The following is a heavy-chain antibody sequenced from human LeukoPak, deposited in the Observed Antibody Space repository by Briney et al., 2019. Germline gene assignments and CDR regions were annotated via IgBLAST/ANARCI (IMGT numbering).Heavy chain of an antibody. J-gene: IGHJ4*02. D-gene: IGHD3-10*01. CDR1: GFTFSSYE. V-gene: IGHV3-66*04. CDR2: IYSGGST. Sequence: GGSLRLSCAASGFTFSSYEMNWVRQAPGKGLEWVSVIYSGGSTYYADSVKGRFTISRDNSKNTLYLQMNSLRAEDTAVYYCARQTRLWFGESKSAFDYWGQGTLVTVSS. CDR3: ARQTRLWFGESKSAFDY.